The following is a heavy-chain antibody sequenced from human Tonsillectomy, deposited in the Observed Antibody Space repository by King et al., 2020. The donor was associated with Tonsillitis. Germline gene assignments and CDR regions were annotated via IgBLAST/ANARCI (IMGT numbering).Heavy chain of an antibody. D-gene: IGHD3-22*01. CDR1: GFTFSSYG. V-gene: IGHV3-30*18. Sequence: VQLVESGGGVVQPGRSLRLSCAASGFTFSSYGMHWVRQAPGKGLEWVAVISYDGTNKYYADSVKGRFTMSRDNSKNTLYLQMHSLSAEDTAVYSCAEGYDSSGYYSEYFDLWGRGTLVTVSS. CDR2: ISYDGTNK. J-gene: IGHJ2*01. CDR3: AEGYDSSGYYSEYFDL.